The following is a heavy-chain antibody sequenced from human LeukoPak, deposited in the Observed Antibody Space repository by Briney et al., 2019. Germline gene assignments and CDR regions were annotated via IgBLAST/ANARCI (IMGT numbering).Heavy chain of an antibody. Sequence: GGSLRLSCAASGFTFSSNAMSWVRQAPGKGLEWVSTISGSGGYTYYADSVKGRFTISRNNPMNTLYLQMNSLRAEDTAIYYCAKAAVAVPAPGVDYWGQGTLVTVSS. D-gene: IGHD6-19*01. CDR3: AKAAVAVPAPGVDY. CDR2: ISGSGGYT. V-gene: IGHV3-23*01. J-gene: IGHJ4*02. CDR1: GFTFSSNA.